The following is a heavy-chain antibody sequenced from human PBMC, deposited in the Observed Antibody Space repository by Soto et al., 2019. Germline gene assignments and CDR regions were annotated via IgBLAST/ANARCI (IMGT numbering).Heavy chain of an antibody. J-gene: IGHJ4*02. CDR2: IYYSGST. V-gene: IGHV4-59*12. D-gene: IGHD3-22*01. CDR1: GGSISSYY. CDR3: ARDNRSGYYFDY. Sequence: SEILSLTGTVSGGSISSYYLCWIRQPPGKGLEWIGYIYYSGSTDYNPSLKSRVTISVDSSKNQFSLKLSSVTAADTAVYYCARDNRSGYYFDYWGQGTLVTVS.